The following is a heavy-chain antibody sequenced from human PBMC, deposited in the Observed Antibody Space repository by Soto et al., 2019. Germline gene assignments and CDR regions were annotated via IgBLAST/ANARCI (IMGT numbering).Heavy chain of an antibody. CDR1: GYTFTSYG. V-gene: IGHV1-8*01. D-gene: IGHD3-10*01. Sequence: ASVKVSCKASGYTFTSYGINWVRQATGQGLEWMGWMNPNSGNTGYAQKFQGRVTMTRNTSISTAYMELSSLRSEDTAVYFCARGRAELLWFGELLYGMDVWGQGTTVTVSS. J-gene: IGHJ6*02. CDR2: MNPNSGNT. CDR3: ARGRAELLWFGELLYGMDV.